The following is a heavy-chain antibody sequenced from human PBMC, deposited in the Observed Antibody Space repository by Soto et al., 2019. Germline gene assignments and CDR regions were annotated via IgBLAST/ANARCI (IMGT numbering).Heavy chain of an antibody. CDR1: GFTFSSHW. Sequence: EVQLVASGGGLVQPGGSLRLSCAASGFTFSSHWMHWIRQAPGKGLVWVSRIKTDGSTINYGDSVKGRFSISRDNAKNTVYLQMNSLRAEDTAVYYCARGVRNYYALDVWGRGTMVTVSS. J-gene: IGHJ6*02. CDR2: IKTDGSTI. V-gene: IGHV3-74*01. CDR3: ARGVRNYYALDV.